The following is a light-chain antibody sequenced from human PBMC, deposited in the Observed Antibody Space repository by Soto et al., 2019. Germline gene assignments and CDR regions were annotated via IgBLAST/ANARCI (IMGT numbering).Light chain of an antibody. CDR3: SSYTSSSSYV. J-gene: IGLJ1*01. Sequence: QSALTQPASVSGSPGQSITLSCTGTSSDVGGYNYVSWYQQHPGHAPKLMIYDVSNRPSGVSNRFSGSKSGNTASLTISGLQAEDEADYYCSSYTSSSSYVFGTGTKVT. V-gene: IGLV2-14*03. CDR2: DVS. CDR1: SSDVGGYNY.